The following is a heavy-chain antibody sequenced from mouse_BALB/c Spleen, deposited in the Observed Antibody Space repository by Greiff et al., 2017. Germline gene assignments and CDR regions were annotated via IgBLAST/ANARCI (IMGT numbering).Heavy chain of an antibody. Sequence: VQVVESGPGLVQPSQSLSITCTVSGFSLTSYGVHWVRQSPGKGLEWLGVIWSGGSTDYNAAFISRLSISKDNSKSQVFFKMNSLQADDTAIYYCARKGDGNYPYAMDYWGQGTSVTVSS. CDR3: ARKGDGNYPYAMDY. J-gene: IGHJ4*01. D-gene: IGHD2-1*01. V-gene: IGHV2-4-1*01. CDR1: GFSLTSYG. CDR2: IWSGGST.